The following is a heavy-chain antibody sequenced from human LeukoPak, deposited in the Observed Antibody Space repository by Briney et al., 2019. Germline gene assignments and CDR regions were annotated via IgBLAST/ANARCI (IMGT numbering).Heavy chain of an antibody. Sequence: GGSLRLSCAASGFTFSSYGMHWVRQAPGKGLEWVAVISYDGSNKYYADSMKGRFTISRDNSKNTLYLQMNSLRAEDTAVYYCAKDQASGFDYWGQGTLVTVSS. D-gene: IGHD3-10*01. J-gene: IGHJ4*02. V-gene: IGHV3-30*18. CDR2: ISYDGSNK. CDR3: AKDQASGFDY. CDR1: GFTFSSYG.